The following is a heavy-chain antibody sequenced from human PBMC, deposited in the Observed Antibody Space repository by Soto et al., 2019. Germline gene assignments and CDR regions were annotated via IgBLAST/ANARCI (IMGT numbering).Heavy chain of an antibody. CDR2: LKQDGSER. J-gene: IGHJ4*02. CDR3: ARGGYMFAY. D-gene: IGHD3-10*02. V-gene: IGHV3-7*01. CDR1: GFTFSSYW. Sequence: GGSLRLSCAASGFTFSSYWMTWVRQAPGKGLEGVANLKQDGSERYYVDSVKGRFTISRDNAKNSLYLQMNSLRAEDTTVYYCARGGYMFAYWGQGTLVTVSS.